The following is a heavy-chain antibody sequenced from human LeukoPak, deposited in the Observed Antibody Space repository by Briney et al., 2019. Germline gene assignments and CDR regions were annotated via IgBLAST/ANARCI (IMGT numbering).Heavy chain of an antibody. V-gene: IGHV3-9*03. Sequence: GGSLRLSCAASGFTFDDYAMHWVRQAPGKGLEWVSGISWNSGSIGYADSVKGRFTISRDNAKNSLYLQMNSLRAEDMALYYCAKAPSGHSSSSYYFDYWGQGTLVTVSS. CDR2: ISWNSGSI. CDR3: AKAPSGHSSSSYYFDY. J-gene: IGHJ4*02. D-gene: IGHD6-6*01. CDR1: GFTFDDYA.